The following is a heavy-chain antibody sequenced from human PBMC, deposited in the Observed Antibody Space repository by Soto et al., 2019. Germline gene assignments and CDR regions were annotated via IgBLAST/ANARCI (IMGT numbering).Heavy chain of an antibody. CDR3: ARVGYFDSDGFPRPYDY. V-gene: IGHV1-3*01. Sequence: ASVKVSCKASGYNFTAYAIYWVRQAPRQRLEWLGRINGGNDKTGYSQRFQGRLSITKKTSATTAFMELSNLRSEDTAVYYCARVGYFDSDGFPRPYDYWGPGTLVTVSS. D-gene: IGHD3-22*01. CDR1: GYNFTAYA. CDR2: INGGNDKT. J-gene: IGHJ4*02.